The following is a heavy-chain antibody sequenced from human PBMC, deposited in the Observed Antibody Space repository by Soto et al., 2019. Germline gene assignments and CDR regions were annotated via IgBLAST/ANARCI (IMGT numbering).Heavy chain of an antibody. CDR3: AREWVDGYNYRGPIDY. CDR1: GGSISSGGYS. V-gene: IGHV4-30-2*01. Sequence: SETLSLTCAVSGGSISSGGYSWSWIRQPPGKGLEWIGYMYHSGSTYYNPSLKSRVTISVDTSKNQFSLKLSSVTAADTAVYYCAREWVDGYNYRGPIDYWGQGTLVTVSS. D-gene: IGHD5-12*01. CDR2: MYHSGST. J-gene: IGHJ4*02.